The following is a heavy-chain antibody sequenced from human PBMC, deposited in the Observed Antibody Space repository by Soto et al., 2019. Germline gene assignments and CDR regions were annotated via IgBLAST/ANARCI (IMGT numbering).Heavy chain of an antibody. CDR3: ARDDSGFSGSHYIDYFNY. Sequence: ASVKVSCKASGNTVPNYAIHWVHQAPGQRLEWMGWINGGNGNTYYSEHFKGRVTFTRDTSAGTVYMQLSSLTSEVTAVYYCARDDSGFSGSHYIDYFNYWGQGALVTVSS. D-gene: IGHD1-26*01. J-gene: IGHJ4*02. CDR1: GNTVPNYA. CDR2: INGGNGNT. V-gene: IGHV1-3*01.